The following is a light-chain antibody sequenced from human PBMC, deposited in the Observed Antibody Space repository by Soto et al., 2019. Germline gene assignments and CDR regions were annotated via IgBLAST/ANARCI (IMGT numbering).Light chain of an antibody. V-gene: IGLV1-44*01. Sequence: QSVLTQPPSASGTPGQRVTISCSGSSSNIGSNTVNWYQQLPGTAPKLLIYSNNQRPSGVPDRFSGSKSGTSASLAISGLQSEDEADYYCAAWDDSLIGPVFGGGTNLTVL. J-gene: IGLJ2*01. CDR3: AAWDDSLIGPV. CDR2: SNN. CDR1: SSNIGSNT.